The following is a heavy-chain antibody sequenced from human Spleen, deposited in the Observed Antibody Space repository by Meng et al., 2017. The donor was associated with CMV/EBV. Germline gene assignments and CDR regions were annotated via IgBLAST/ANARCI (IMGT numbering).Heavy chain of an antibody. CDR2: INANGNT. CDR1: GYTFTGYY. J-gene: IGHJ6*02. CDR3: ARPTKGLFYGMDV. V-gene: IGHV1-18*04. D-gene: IGHD3/OR15-3a*01. Sequence: ASVKVSCKASGYTFTGYYIHWVRQAPGQGLEWMGWINANGNTYYGQKFQGSINMTTDASTSTAYMEVRRLRSDDTGVYFCARPTKGLFYGMDVWGQGTTVTVSS.